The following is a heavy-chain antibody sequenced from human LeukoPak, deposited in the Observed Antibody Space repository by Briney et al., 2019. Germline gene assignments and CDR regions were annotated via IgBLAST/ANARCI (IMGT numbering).Heavy chain of an antibody. CDR3: ARHASGSGSYDY. J-gene: IGHJ4*02. V-gene: IGHV4-39*01. D-gene: IGHD3-10*01. Sequence: SETLSLTCSVSGGSISSSTDYWGWIRQPSGKGLEWIRNLYYSGGTYYNPSLKSRVTISVDTSKKQFSLKLSSVTAADTAVYYCARHASGSGSYDYWGQGTLVTVSS. CDR1: GGSISSSTDY. CDR2: LYYSGGT.